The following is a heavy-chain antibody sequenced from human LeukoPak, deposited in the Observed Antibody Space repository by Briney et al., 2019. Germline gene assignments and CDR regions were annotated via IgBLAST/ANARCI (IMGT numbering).Heavy chain of an antibody. J-gene: IGHJ4*02. CDR2: IWYDGSNK. CDR3: AKVSRGYSGYGAFDY. D-gene: IGHD5-12*01. Sequence: PGGSLRLSCAASGFTLSSYGMHWVRQAPGKGLEWVAVIWYDGSNKYYADSVKGRFTISRDNSKNTLYLQMNSLRAENTAVYYCAKVSRGYSGYGAFDYWGQGTLVTVSS. CDR1: GFTLSSYG. V-gene: IGHV3-33*06.